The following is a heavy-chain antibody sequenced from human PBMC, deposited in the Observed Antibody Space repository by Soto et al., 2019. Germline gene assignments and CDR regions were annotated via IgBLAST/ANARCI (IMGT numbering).Heavy chain of an antibody. J-gene: IGHJ5*02. D-gene: IGHD3-3*01. CDR1: GDSISISNW. V-gene: IGHV4-4*02. CDR2: IYHNGST. Sequence: SETLSLTCAVSGDSISISNWWSCVRQSPRKGLEWLGEIYHNGSTNYNPSLKSRVAISVDKSKNQFSLKLMSVTAADTAVYYCARARGAIFGVVIRNWFDPWGQGTLVTVSS. CDR3: ARARGAIFGVVIRNWFDP.